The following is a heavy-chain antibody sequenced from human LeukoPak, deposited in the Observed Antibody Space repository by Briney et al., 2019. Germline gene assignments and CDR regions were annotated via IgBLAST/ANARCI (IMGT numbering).Heavy chain of an antibody. D-gene: IGHD5-24*01. CDR3: ASSRNEMATTY. Sequence: PGGSLRLSCAASGFTLSSYGMSWVRQAPGKGLEWVAYIKQDGSEKYYVDSVKGRFTISRDNAKNSPYLQMNSLRAEDTAVYYCASSRNEMATTYWGQATLVTVSA. CDR2: IKQDGSEK. V-gene: IGHV3-7*01. J-gene: IGHJ4*02. CDR1: GFTLSSYG.